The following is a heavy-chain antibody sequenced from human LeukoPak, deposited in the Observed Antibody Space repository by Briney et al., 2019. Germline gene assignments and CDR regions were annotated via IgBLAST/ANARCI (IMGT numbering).Heavy chain of an antibody. D-gene: IGHD4-17*01. CDR1: GGSFSGYY. CDR2: INHSGST. CDR3: AGTVRGPGNFDY. Sequence: SETLSLTCALYGGSFSGYYWSWIRQPPGKGLEWVGEINHSGSTNYNPSLKSRVTISVDTSRNQFSLKLTSVTAADTAVYFCAGTVRGPGNFDYWGRGTLVTVSS. J-gene: IGHJ4*02. V-gene: IGHV4-34*01.